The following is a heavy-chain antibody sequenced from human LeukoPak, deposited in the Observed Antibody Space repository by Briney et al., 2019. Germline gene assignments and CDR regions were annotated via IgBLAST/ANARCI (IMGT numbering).Heavy chain of an antibody. Sequence: PGGSLRLSCAASGFTFSSYSMNWVRQAPGKGLEWVSYISRSSSTIYYADSVKGRFTISRDNAKNSLYLQMNSLRAEDTAVYYCARALRYFDWLSTSPEYNWFDPWGQGTLVTVSS. CDR1: GFTFSSYS. V-gene: IGHV3-48*01. D-gene: IGHD3-9*01. CDR3: ARALRYFDWLSTSPEYNWFDP. J-gene: IGHJ5*02. CDR2: ISRSSSTI.